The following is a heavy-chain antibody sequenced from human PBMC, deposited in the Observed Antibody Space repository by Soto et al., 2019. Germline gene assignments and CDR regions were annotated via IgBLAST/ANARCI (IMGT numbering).Heavy chain of an antibody. V-gene: IGHV3-33*01. CDR2: IWYDGSNK. D-gene: IGHD2-15*01. Sequence: QVQLVESGGGVVQPGRSLRLSCAASGFTFSTYGMHWVRQAPDKGLEWVAVIWYDGSNKYYADSVKGRFTISRDNAKNSLYLQRNCLRAEDTAVYYCASEYWSGGRCYYYGMDVWGQGTTVTVSS. J-gene: IGHJ6*02. CDR1: GFTFSTYG. CDR3: ASEYWSGGRCYYYGMDV.